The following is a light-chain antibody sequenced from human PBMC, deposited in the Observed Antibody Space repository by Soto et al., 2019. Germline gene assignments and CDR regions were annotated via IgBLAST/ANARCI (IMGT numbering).Light chain of an antibody. CDR1: QSISNY. Sequence: DIQITHSPASLSASVGDRVTIACRASQSISNYLNWYQQRPGKAPKLLIYAASSLQSGVPSRFSGSGSGTDFTLTISSLQPEDFVTYYCQKTYSTPINFGQGTRLEIK. V-gene: IGKV1-39*01. CDR3: QKTYSTPIN. CDR2: AAS. J-gene: IGKJ5*01.